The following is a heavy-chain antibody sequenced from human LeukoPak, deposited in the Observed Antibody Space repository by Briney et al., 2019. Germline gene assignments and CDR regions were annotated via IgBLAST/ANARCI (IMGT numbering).Heavy chain of an antibody. D-gene: IGHD3-16*01. Sequence: SETLSLTCTVSGDSMSSYYWSWIRQSPGRGLEWIGFIFYSGGTDYNPSLESRVTISVDTSKKQFSLKLRSVTAADTAVYYCAREGGDWGEGYFDYWGQGTLVTVSS. CDR3: AREGGDWGEGYFDY. CDR2: IFYSGGT. J-gene: IGHJ4*02. V-gene: IGHV4-59*01. CDR1: GDSMSSYY.